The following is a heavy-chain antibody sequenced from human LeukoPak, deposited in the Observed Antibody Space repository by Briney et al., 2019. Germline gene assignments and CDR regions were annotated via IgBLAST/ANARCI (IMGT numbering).Heavy chain of an antibody. D-gene: IGHD6-19*01. CDR2: IYYSGST. J-gene: IGHJ5*02. Sequence: PSETLSLTCTVSGGSISSYYWSWIRQPPGKGLEWIGYIYYSGSTNYNPSLKSRVTISVDTSKNQFSLKLSSVTAADTAMYYCARAPSAVAGTGWFDPWGQGTLVTVSS. V-gene: IGHV4-59*01. CDR1: GGSISSYY. CDR3: ARAPSAVAGTGWFDP.